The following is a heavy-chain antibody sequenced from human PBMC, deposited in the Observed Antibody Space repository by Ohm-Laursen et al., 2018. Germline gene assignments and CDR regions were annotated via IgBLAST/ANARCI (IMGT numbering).Heavy chain of an antibody. V-gene: IGHV4-59*08. CDR1: GGSISSYY. CDR3: ARHWDYGGNSEPLDY. Sequence: TLSLTCAVSGGSISSYYWSWIRQPPGKGLEWIGYIYYSGSTNYIPSLKSRVTISLDTSKNQFSLKLSSVTAADTAVYYCARHWDYGGNSEPLDYWGQGTLVTVSS. D-gene: IGHD4-23*01. J-gene: IGHJ4*02. CDR2: IYYSGST.